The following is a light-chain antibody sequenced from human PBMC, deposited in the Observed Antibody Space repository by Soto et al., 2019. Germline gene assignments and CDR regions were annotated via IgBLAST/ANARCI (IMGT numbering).Light chain of an antibody. CDR1: QSVSSNN. CDR3: QQYGSSLRT. V-gene: IGKV3-20*01. J-gene: IGKJ5*01. Sequence: EIVLTQSPGTLSLSPGERATLSCRASQSVSSNNLAWYQQKVGRAPRLLIYGASRRATGIPDRFSGSGSGTDFTLTITRLEPEDFAVYYCQQYGSSLRTFGQGTRLEIK. CDR2: GAS.